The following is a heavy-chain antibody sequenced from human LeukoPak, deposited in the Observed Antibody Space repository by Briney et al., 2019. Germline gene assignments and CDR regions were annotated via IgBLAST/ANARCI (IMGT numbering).Heavy chain of an antibody. Sequence: ASVKVSCKASGYTFIDYYIYWVRQAPGQGPEWMGWINPNSGVTKYAQKFQGRVTVTRDTSISTAYMEVRRLRSDDTAMYYCARGIGGGPNFDYWGQGTLVTVSS. V-gene: IGHV1-2*02. D-gene: IGHD1-26*01. J-gene: IGHJ4*02. CDR1: GYTFIDYY. CDR3: ARGIGGGPNFDY. CDR2: INPNSGVT.